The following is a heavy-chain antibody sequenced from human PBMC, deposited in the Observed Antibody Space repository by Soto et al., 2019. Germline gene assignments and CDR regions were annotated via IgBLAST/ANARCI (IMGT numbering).Heavy chain of an antibody. J-gene: IGHJ6*02. CDR1: GGSISSYY. CDR3: ARGGVDDYYDSSGLGV. Sequence: SETLSLTCTVSGGSISSYYWSWIRQPPGKGLEWIGYIYYSGSTNCNPSLKSRVTISVDTSKNQFSLKLSSVTAADTAMYYCARGGVDDYYDSSGLGVWGQGTTVT. CDR2: IYYSGST. D-gene: IGHD3-22*01. V-gene: IGHV4-59*01.